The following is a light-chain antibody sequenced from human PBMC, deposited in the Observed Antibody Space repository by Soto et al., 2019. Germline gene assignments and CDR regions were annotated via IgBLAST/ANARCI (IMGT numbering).Light chain of an antibody. V-gene: IGKV1-39*01. CDR2: AAS. Sequence: DIQMTQSPSSLSASVGDRVTITYRASQSITGYLNWYQQKPGKVPKLLIYAASTLQSGVPSRFSGSGSGTDFTLTLSSLQAEDSATYYCQQSFIAPWTFGQGTKVDIK. CDR3: QQSFIAPWT. J-gene: IGKJ1*01. CDR1: QSITGY.